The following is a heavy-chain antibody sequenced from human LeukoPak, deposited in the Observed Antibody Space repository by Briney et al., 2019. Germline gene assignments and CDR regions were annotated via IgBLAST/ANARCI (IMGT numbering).Heavy chain of an antibody. J-gene: IGHJ4*02. CDR1: GFTFSSYS. V-gene: IGHV3-48*01. Sequence: GGSLRLSCAASGFTFSSYSMNWVRQAPGKGLEWVSYISSSSSTIYYADSVKGRFTISRDNSKNTLYLQMNSLRAEDTAVYYCAKDIVATINYYFDYWGQGTLVTVSS. CDR2: ISSSSSTI. D-gene: IGHD5-12*01. CDR3: AKDIVATINYYFDY.